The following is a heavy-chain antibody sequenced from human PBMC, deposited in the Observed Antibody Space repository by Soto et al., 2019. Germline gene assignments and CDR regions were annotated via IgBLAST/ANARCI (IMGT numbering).Heavy chain of an antibody. Sequence: ASVKVSCKASGYTFTSYGISWVRQAPGQGLEWMGWISAYNGNTNYAQKLQGRVTMTTDTSTSTACTELRSLRSDDTAVYYCARDPLNHMGYGVDYWGQGTLVTVSS. CDR2: ISAYNGNT. CDR1: GYTFTSYG. D-gene: IGHD4-17*01. V-gene: IGHV1-18*01. J-gene: IGHJ4*02. CDR3: ARDPLNHMGYGVDY.